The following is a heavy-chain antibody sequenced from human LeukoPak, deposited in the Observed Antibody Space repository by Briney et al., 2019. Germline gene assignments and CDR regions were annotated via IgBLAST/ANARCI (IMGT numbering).Heavy chain of an antibody. CDR3: ARGGYYDFWSGYGYYYYYMDV. D-gene: IGHD3-3*01. V-gene: IGHV1-46*01. J-gene: IGHJ6*03. Sequence: GAXVKVSCKASGYTFTSYYMHWVRQAPGQGLEWMGIINPSGGSTIYAQKFQGRVTMTRDTSTSTVYMELSSLRSEDTAVYYCARGGYYDFWSGYGYYYYYMDVWGKGTTVTVSS. CDR1: GYTFTSYY. CDR2: INPSGGST.